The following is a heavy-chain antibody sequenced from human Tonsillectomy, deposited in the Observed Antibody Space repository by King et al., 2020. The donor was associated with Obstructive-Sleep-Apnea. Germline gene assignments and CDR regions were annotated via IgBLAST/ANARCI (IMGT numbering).Heavy chain of an antibody. Sequence: VQLVESGGGLVQPGGSLRLSCVTSGVVFSTYWMTWVRQAPGKGLEGVANINQDGNEKHYVDSVKGRFTLSRDNAKNSLYLQMDSLRAEDTAVYYCARGSSAASWGQGTLVTVSS. V-gene: IGHV3-7*04. CDR3: ARGSSAAS. CDR1: GVVFSTYW. D-gene: IGHD6-13*01. CDR2: INQDGNEK. J-gene: IGHJ5*02.